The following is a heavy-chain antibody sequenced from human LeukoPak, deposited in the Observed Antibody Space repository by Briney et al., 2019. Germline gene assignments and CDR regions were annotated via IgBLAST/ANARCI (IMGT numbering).Heavy chain of an antibody. CDR2: IIPIFGTA. CDR1: GYTFTSYA. D-gene: IGHD5-18*01. J-gene: IGHJ4*02. V-gene: IGHV1-69*05. CDR3: ARSDTAMVNLFDY. Sequence: SVKVSCKASGYTFTSYAISWVRQAPGQGLEWMGGIIPIFGTANYAQKFQGRVTITTDESTNTAYMELSSLRSEDTAVYYCARSDTAMVNLFDYWGRGTLVTVSS.